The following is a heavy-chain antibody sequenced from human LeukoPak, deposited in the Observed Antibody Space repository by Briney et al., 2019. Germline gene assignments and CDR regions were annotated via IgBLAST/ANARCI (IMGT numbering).Heavy chain of an antibody. CDR1: GFTFSSYA. V-gene: IGHV3-30*04. D-gene: IGHD2-2*01. J-gene: IGHJ5*02. CDR2: ISYDGSNK. Sequence: PGRSLRLSCAASGFTFSSYAMHWVRQAPGKGLEWVAVISYDGSNKYYADSVKGRFTISRDNSKNTLYLQMNSLRAEDTAVYYCAKDEGPYCSSTSCPFDPWGQGTLVTVSS. CDR3: AKDEGPYCSSTSCPFDP.